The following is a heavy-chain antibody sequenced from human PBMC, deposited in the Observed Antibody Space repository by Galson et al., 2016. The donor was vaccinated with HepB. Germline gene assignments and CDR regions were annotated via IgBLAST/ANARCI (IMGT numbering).Heavy chain of an antibody. Sequence: SLRLSCAVSGLRFSDLWMDWVRQAPGKGLEWVANIKGDGSLKFYVDSVRGRFTISRDNAKNSVYLQMNSLTVEDTGVYYCAREGIGDYFDWGQGTLVTVS. J-gene: IGHJ4*02. V-gene: IGHV3-7*01. CDR3: AREGIGDYFD. D-gene: IGHD2-21*01. CDR2: IKGDGSLK. CDR1: GLRFSDLW.